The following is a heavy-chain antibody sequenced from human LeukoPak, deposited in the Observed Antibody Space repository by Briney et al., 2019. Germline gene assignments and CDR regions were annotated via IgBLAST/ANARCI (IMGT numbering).Heavy chain of an antibody. Sequence: PGGSLRLSCAASGFTFSSYSMNWVRQAPGKGLEWVSSISSSSNYIYYADSVKGRFTISRDNAKNSLYLQMNSLRAEDTAVYYCARGPYYDANWFDPWGQGTLVTVSS. CDR2: ISSSSNYI. J-gene: IGHJ5*02. CDR1: GFTFSSYS. D-gene: IGHD3-22*01. V-gene: IGHV3-21*01. CDR3: ARGPYYDANWFDP.